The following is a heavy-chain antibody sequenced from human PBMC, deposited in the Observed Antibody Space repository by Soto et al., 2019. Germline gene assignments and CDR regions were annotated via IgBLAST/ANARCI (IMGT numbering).Heavy chain of an antibody. D-gene: IGHD4-17*01. J-gene: IGHJ4*02. V-gene: IGHV4-30-2*01. CDR2: IYQSGNT. CDR1: GASISSGGYS. Sequence: QLQLQESGSGLVQPSQTLSLTCAVSGASISSGGYSWSWIRQPPGKGLEWIGNIYQSGNTYYNPLLKSRVTISVDRSKNQFSLRLSSVTAADTAVYYCARAGDYSTFDYWGQGTLVTVSS. CDR3: ARAGDYSTFDY.